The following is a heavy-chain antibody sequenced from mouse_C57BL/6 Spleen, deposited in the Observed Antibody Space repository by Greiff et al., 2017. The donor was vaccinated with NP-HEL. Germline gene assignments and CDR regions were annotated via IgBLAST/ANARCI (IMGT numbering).Heavy chain of an antibody. CDR1: GFTFSDYG. Sequence: EVMLVESGGGLVKPGGSLKLSCAASGFTFSDYGMHWVRQAPEKGLEWVAYISSGSSTIYYADTVKGRFTISRDNAKNTLFLQMTSLRSEDTAMYYCARNHGYDGAWFAYWGQGTLVTVSA. V-gene: IGHV5-17*01. CDR3: ARNHGYDGAWFAY. CDR2: ISSGSSTI. D-gene: IGHD2-2*01. J-gene: IGHJ3*01.